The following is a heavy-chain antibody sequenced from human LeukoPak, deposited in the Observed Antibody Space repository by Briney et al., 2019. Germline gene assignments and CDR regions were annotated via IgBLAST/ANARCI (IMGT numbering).Heavy chain of an antibody. Sequence: SDTLSLTCAVSDYSISSGNWWGWIRQPPGKGLEWIGYIYQTGSTFYNPSLKSRITVSVDTSKNQFSLKLGSVTAVDTAVYYCARNSGYYSFDIWGQGTVVTVSS. CDR2: IYQTGST. CDR3: ARNSGYYSFDI. J-gene: IGHJ3*02. CDR1: DYSISSGNW. V-gene: IGHV4-28*01. D-gene: IGHD5-12*01.